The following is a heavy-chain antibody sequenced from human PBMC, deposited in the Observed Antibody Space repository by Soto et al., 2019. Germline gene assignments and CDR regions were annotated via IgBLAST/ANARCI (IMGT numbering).Heavy chain of an antibody. V-gene: IGHV4-59*01. CDR3: ARAQGYYYYGMDV. J-gene: IGHJ6*02. Sequence: PSETLSLTCTVSGGSISSFYWNWIRQPPGKGLEWIGNIYYSGTTNYNPSLKSRVIISVDTSKNQFSLRLSSVTAADTAVYPCARAQGYYYYGMDVWGQGATVTVS. CDR1: GGSISSFY. CDR2: IYYSGTT.